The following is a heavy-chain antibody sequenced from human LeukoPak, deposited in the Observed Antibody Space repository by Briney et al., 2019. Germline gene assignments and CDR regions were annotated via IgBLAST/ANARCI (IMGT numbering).Heavy chain of an antibody. CDR2: IYYSGRT. J-gene: IGHJ4*02. CDR3: ARPVEQHWLPSI. V-gene: IGHV4-39*01. Sequence: SETLSLTCTVSDGSISSSCYYWGWIRQSPGKALEWIGNIYYSGRTYYNPSLKSRLTISVDTSKNQISLKLSSVTPSDTAVYYCARPVEQHWLPSIWGQGTLVTVSS. CDR1: DGSISSSCYY. D-gene: IGHD6-19*01.